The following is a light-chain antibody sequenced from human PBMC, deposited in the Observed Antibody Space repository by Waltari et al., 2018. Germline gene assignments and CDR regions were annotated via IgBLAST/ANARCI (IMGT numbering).Light chain of an antibody. CDR3: QKYGSVPAT. V-gene: IGKV3-20*01. CDR2: DAS. Sequence: ELMLTQSPGTLSLSPGERATLSCRASQSISKYLAWYQQKPGQAPRLLIYDASIRATGIPDRFSGSGYGTDFSLTISRLEPEDYAVYYCQKYGSVPATFGRGTKVEIK. CDR1: QSISKY. J-gene: IGKJ1*01.